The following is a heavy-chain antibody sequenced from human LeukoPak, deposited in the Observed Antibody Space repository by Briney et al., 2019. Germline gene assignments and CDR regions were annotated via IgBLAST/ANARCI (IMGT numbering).Heavy chain of an antibody. V-gene: IGHV3-21*01. CDR1: GFTFSSYS. CDR2: ISSSSSYI. Sequence: GGSLRLSCAASGFTFSSYSMNWVRQAPGKGLEWVSSISSSSSYIYYADSVKGRFTISRDNAKNSLYLQMNSLGAEDTAVYYCARGFSTYYYDSSGYQDYWGQGTLVTVSS. J-gene: IGHJ4*02. CDR3: ARGFSTYYYDSSGYQDY. D-gene: IGHD3-22*01.